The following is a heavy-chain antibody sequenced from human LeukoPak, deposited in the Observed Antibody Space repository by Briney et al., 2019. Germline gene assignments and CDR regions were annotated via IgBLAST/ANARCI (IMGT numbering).Heavy chain of an antibody. Sequence: SGGSLRLSCAASGFTVSSNYMSWVRQAPGKGLEWVSVIYSGGSTYYADSVKGRFTISRDNSKNTLYLQMNSLRAEDTAVYYCVTLEGWEPRLSFDYWGQGTLVTVSS. CDR2: IYSGGST. CDR3: VTLEGWEPRLSFDY. CDR1: GFTVSSNY. V-gene: IGHV3-66*02. D-gene: IGHD1-26*01. J-gene: IGHJ4*02.